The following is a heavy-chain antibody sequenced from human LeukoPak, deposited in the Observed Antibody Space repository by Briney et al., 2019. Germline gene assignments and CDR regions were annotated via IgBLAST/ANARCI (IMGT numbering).Heavy chain of an antibody. Sequence: GGSLRLSCAASGFTFDDYAMHWVRQAPGKGLEWVSGISWNSGSIGYADSVKGRFTISRDNAKNSLYLQMNSLRAEDTAVYYCARDNAVTLDYWGQGTLVTVSS. CDR3: ARDNAVTLDY. V-gene: IGHV3-9*01. CDR1: GFTFDDYA. CDR2: ISWNSGSI. J-gene: IGHJ4*02. D-gene: IGHD6-19*01.